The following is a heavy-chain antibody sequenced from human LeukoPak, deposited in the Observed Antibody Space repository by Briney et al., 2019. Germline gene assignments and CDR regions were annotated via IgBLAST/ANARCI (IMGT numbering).Heavy chain of an antibody. CDR2: IYHSGST. CDR3: GTRHVVRGVFDY. J-gene: IGHJ4*02. CDR1: GGSISSGGYS. Sequence: PSQTLSLTCAVSGGSISSGGYSWSWIRQPPGKGLEWIGYIYHSGSTYYNPSLKSRVTISVDRSKNQFSLKLSSVTAADTAVYYCGTRHVVRGVFDYWGQGSLVTVSS. V-gene: IGHV4-30-2*01. D-gene: IGHD3-10*01.